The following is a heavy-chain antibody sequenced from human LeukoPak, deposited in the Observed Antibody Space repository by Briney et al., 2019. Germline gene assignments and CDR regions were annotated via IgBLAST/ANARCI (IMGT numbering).Heavy chain of an antibody. CDR3: ARYDSSGYYHYYYYGMDV. D-gene: IGHD3-22*01. Sequence: SQTLSLTCAVYGGSFSGYYWSWIRQPPGKGLEWIGEINHSGSTNYNPSLKSRVTISVDTSKNQFSLKLSSVTAADTAVYYCARYDSSGYYHYYYYGMDVWGQGTTVTVSS. CDR2: INHSGST. V-gene: IGHV4-34*01. J-gene: IGHJ6*02. CDR1: GGSFSGYY.